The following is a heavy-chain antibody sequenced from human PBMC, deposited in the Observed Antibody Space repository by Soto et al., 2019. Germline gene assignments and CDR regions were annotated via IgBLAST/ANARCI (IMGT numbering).Heavy chain of an antibody. J-gene: IGHJ5*02. CDR3: ARDILDHGGDNWCDP. CDR1: GYTFTSYG. D-gene: IGHD1-1*01. Sequence: QVQLVQSGAEVKKPGASVKVSCKASGYTFTSYGISWVRQAPGQGLEWMGWISAYNGNTNYAQKLQGRVTMTTDTSTTTAYMELRSLRSDDTAMYYCARDILDHGGDNWCDPWGQGTLVTVSS. V-gene: IGHV1-18*01. CDR2: ISAYNGNT.